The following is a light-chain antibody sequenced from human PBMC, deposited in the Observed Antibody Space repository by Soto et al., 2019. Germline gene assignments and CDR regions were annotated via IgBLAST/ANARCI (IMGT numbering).Light chain of an antibody. CDR2: DVS. CDR3: SSYTTSSTLYVV. CDR1: SSDVGGYNY. J-gene: IGLJ2*01. V-gene: IGLV2-14*01. Sequence: QSALTQPASVSGSPGQSITISCTGTSSDVGGYNYVSWYQQHPGKAHKLMIYDVSNRPSGVSNRFSGSKSGNTASLTISGLQAEYEAAYYCSSYTTSSTLYVVFGGGTQLTVL.